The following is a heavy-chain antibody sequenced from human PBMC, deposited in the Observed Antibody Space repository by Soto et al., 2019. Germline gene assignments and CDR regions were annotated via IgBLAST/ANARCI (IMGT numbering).Heavy chain of an antibody. V-gene: IGHV1-2*02. Sequence: ASVKVSCKASGYTFTGYYMHWVRQAPGQGLEWMGWINPNSGGTNYAQKFQGRVTMTRDTSISTAYMELSRLRSDDTAVYYCARPQYGDYADAFDIWGQGTMVTVSS. D-gene: IGHD4-17*01. CDR3: ARPQYGDYADAFDI. CDR2: INPNSGGT. J-gene: IGHJ3*02. CDR1: GYTFTGYY.